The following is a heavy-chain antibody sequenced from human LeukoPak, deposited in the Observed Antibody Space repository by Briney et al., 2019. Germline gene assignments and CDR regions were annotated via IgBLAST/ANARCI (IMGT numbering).Heavy chain of an antibody. V-gene: IGHV3-23*01. J-gene: IGHJ4*02. CDR3: AKDRSSYGYLDD. D-gene: IGHD5-18*01. Sequence: GGSLRLSCAASGFTFINHAMTWVRQAPGKGLEWVSGIRGSGDRTFYAESVKGRFTISRDNFKSTVYLEMNSLRAEDTAVYYCAKDRSSYGYLDDWGQGTLVTVSS. CDR1: GFTFINHA. CDR2: IRGSGDRT.